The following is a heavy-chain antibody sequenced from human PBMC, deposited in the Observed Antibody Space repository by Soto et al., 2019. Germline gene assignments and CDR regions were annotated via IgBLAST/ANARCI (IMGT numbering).Heavy chain of an antibody. CDR2: ISGSGEST. CDR3: AERREGGYYILDY. Sequence: AESLTLACAASGVTFSSFARSWVRQAPGKGLEWVSSISGSGESTYYADSVKRRLSISRDNSNNTLYLQMNRPRAEDTAAYYCAERREGGYYILDYWGQGTPVTVSS. D-gene: IGHD3-10*01. CDR1: GVTFSSFA. V-gene: IGHV3-23*01. J-gene: IGHJ4*02.